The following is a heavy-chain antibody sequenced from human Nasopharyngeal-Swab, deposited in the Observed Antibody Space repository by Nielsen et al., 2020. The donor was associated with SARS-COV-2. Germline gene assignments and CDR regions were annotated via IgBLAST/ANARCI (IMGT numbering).Heavy chain of an antibody. D-gene: IGHD6-13*01. J-gene: IGHJ3*02. V-gene: IGHV4-39*01. CDR3: AKQLAAAGPPGAFDI. Sequence: WIRQPPGKGLEWIGSIYYSGSTYYNLSLKSRVTISVDTSKNQFSLKLSSVTAADTAVYYCAKQLAAAGPPGAFDIWGQGTMVTVSS. CDR2: IYYSGST.